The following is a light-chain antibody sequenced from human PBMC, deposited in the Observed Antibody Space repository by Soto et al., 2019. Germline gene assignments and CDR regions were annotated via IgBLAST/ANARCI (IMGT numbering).Light chain of an antibody. Sequence: DIPMTQSPSTLSASVGDSVTITCRASQSISNRLAWYQQKPGKAPKVLIYDASTLESGVPSRFSGSGSGTEFILTISSLQPDDFASYYCQHYGGVWTFGQGTKVEIK. CDR1: QSISNR. J-gene: IGKJ1*01. CDR2: DAS. CDR3: QHYGGVWT. V-gene: IGKV1-5*01.